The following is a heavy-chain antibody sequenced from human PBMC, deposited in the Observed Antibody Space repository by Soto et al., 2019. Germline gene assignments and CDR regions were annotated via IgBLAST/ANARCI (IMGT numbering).Heavy chain of an antibody. CDR1: GFTFRSYW. V-gene: IGHV3-7*01. J-gene: IGHJ4*02. CDR3: ARGVWYFDY. CDR2: IKQDGSEK. Sequence: EVQLVESGGGLVQPGGSLRLSCAASGFTFRSYWMSWVRQAPGKGLEWVANIKQDGSEKYYVDSVKGRFTISRDNAKNSLYLQMSGLRADDTAVYYCARGVWYFDYWGQGTLVTVSS.